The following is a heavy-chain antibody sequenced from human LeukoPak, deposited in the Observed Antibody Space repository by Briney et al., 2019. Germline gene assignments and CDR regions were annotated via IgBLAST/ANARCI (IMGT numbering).Heavy chain of an antibody. Sequence: ASVKVSCKASGYTFTSYDIHWVRQATGQGLEWMGWMNPNSGNTSYAQKFQGRVTMTRNTSISTAYMELSSLRSEDTAVYYCARGVRGGSSWIGVLLRTREHRNWFDPWGQGTLVTVSS. V-gene: IGHV1-8*01. CDR2: MNPNSGNT. D-gene: IGHD6-13*01. CDR3: ARGVRGGSSWIGVLLRTREHRNWFDP. J-gene: IGHJ5*02. CDR1: GYTFTSYD.